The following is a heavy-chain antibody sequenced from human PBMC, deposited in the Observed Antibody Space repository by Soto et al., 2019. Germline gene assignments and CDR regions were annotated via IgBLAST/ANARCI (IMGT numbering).Heavy chain of an antibody. Sequence: QLQLQESGPGLVKPSETLSLTCTVSGGSISSSSYYWGWIRQPPGQGLEWIGSIYYSGSTYYNPSLKSRVTISVDTSKNQFSLKLSSVTAADTAVYYCASFVDTAMVTARFDYWGQGTLVTVSS. CDR1: GGSISSSSYY. V-gene: IGHV4-39*01. CDR3: ASFVDTAMVTARFDY. J-gene: IGHJ4*02. CDR2: IYYSGST. D-gene: IGHD5-18*01.